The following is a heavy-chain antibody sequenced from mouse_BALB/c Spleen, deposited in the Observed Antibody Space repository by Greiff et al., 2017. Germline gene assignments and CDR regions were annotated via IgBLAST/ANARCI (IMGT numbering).Heavy chain of an antibody. CDR1: GYTFTSYW. Sequence: VQLQQPGAELVKPGASVKLSCKASGYTFTSYWMHWVKQRPGQGLEWIGEINPSNGRTNYNEKFKSKATLTVDKSSSTAYMQLSSLTSEDSAVYYCARGYDGYYLYYFDYWGQGTTLTVSS. CDR3: ARGYDGYYLYYFDY. V-gene: IGHV1S81*02. CDR2: INPSNGRT. D-gene: IGHD2-3*01. J-gene: IGHJ2*01.